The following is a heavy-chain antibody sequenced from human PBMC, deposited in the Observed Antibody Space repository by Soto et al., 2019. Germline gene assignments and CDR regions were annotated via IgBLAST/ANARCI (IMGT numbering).Heavy chain of an antibody. V-gene: IGHV4-59*12. CDR1: ACSISIDY. CDR2: IYYSGST. J-gene: IGHJ6*02. CDR3: ARDTAIAMGV. D-gene: IGHD5-18*01. Sequence: SVTLSLTCPIAACSISIDYWSLFRQPPGKGLEWIGYIYYSGSTNYNPSLKSRVTISVDTSKNQFSLQLNSVTPEDTAVYYCARDTAIAMGVWGQGTTVTVSS.